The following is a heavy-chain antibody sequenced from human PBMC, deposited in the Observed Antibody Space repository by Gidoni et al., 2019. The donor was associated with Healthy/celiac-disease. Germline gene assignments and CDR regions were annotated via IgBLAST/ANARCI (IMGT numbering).Heavy chain of an antibody. V-gene: IGHV3-21*01. Sequence: EVQLVESGGGLVKHGGSLRLSCAASGFTFSSHSMKWVRQAPGKGLEWVSSISISSSYIHYADSVKGRFTSSRDNAKNSLYLQMNSLRAEDTAVYYCASLTYYYDSSGYRTTHFDYWGQGTLVTVSS. CDR3: ASLTYYYDSSGYRTTHFDY. CDR2: ISISSSYI. J-gene: IGHJ4*02. CDR1: GFTFSSHS. D-gene: IGHD3-22*01.